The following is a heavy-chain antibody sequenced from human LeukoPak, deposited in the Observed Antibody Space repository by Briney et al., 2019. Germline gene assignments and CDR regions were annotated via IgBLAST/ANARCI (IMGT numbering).Heavy chain of an antibody. V-gene: IGHV1-69*04. CDR1: GGTFSSYA. Sequence: SVKVSCKASGGTFSSYAISWVRQAPGQGLEWMGRIIPILGIANYAQKFQGRVTITADKSTSTAYMELSSLRSEDTAVYYCAKDRNRERLSESDYWGQGTLVTVSS. CDR3: AKDRNRERLSESDY. CDR2: IIPILGIA. J-gene: IGHJ4*02. D-gene: IGHD1-14*01.